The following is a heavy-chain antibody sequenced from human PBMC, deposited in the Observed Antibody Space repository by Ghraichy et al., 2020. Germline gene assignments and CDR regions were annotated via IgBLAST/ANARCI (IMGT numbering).Heavy chain of an antibody. V-gene: IGHV3-15*01. D-gene: IGHD2/OR15-2a*01. Sequence: GESLNISCGASGFSFSTAWMTWVRQGPGEGLEWIGRVKTEVEGRATDFAAPVKSRFTISRDDSKNTVFMQMNSLQTEDTAVYYCTTDCTSTGCVGDGAFDLWGPGTMVTVSS. J-gene: IGHJ3*01. CDR3: TTDCTSTGCVGDGAFDL. CDR1: GFSFSTAW. CDR2: VKTEVEGRAT.